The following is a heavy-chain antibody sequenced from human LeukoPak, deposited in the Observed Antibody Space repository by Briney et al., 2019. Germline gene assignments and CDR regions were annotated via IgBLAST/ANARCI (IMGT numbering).Heavy chain of an antibody. V-gene: IGHV4-34*01. CDR2: INHSGST. D-gene: IGHD2-21*01. J-gene: IGHJ4*02. Sequence: SETLPLTCAVYGGSFSGYYWSWIRQPPGKGLEWIGEINHSGSTNYNPSLKSRVTISLDTSKNHFSLNLRSMQASDTAVYYCARAFCVGECFVLHIFFDSWGQGTLVTVSS. CDR3: ARAFCVGECFVLHIFFDS. CDR1: GGSFSGYY.